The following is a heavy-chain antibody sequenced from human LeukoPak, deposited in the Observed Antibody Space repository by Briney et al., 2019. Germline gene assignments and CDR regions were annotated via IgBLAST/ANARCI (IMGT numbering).Heavy chain of an antibody. J-gene: IGHJ6*04. Sequence: SQTLSLTCAVSGGSISSGGYSWSWIRQPPGKGLEWIGYIYHSGSTYYNPSLKSRVTISVDRSKNQFSLKLSSVTAADTAVYYCARGPSPYYGSGSYFGMDVWGKGTTVTVSS. CDR1: GGSISSGGYS. CDR2: IYHSGST. V-gene: IGHV4-30-2*01. D-gene: IGHD3-10*01. CDR3: ARGPSPYYGSGSYFGMDV.